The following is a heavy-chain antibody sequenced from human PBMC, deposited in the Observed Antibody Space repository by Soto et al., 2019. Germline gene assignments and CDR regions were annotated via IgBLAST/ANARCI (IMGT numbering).Heavy chain of an antibody. CDR1: GFTFSNYA. D-gene: IGHD3-22*01. CDR2: VSDNGGTS. J-gene: IGHJ6*02. Sequence: GGSLRLSCSASGFTFSNYAMYWVRQAPGKGLEYVSAVSDNGGTSSYADSVKGRFTISRDNSKNTLYLQMSRLRAEDTAVYYCVKDWYDSSGYYYNYYYYYGMDVWGQGTTVPVSS. CDR3: VKDWYDSSGYYYNYYYYYGMDV. V-gene: IGHV3-64D*08.